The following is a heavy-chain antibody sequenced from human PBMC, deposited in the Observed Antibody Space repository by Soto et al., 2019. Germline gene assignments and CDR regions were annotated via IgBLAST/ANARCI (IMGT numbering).Heavy chain of an antibody. V-gene: IGHV1-18*04. CDR1: GYTFSGYS. J-gene: IGHJ6*02. CDR3: ARDVFCGGAPACPDMDV. Sequence: GASVKVSCKASGYTFSGYSITWVRQAPGQGLEWMGRISGYNGNTNYARTLRGRLTLTTDTSTSTAYMELRSLTSDDTAVYYCARDVFCGGAPACPDMDVWGQGTTGTVS. CDR2: ISGYNGNT. D-gene: IGHD2-21*01.